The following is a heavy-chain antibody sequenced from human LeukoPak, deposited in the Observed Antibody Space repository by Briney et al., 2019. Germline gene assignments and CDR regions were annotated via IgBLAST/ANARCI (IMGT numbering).Heavy chain of an antibody. CDR1: GGSISSYY. CDR2: IFYSGST. D-gene: IGHD5-18*01. Sequence: SETLSLTCTVSGGSISSYYWSWIRQPPGKGLEWIGYIFYSGSTNYNPSLKSRVTISGDPSKTQFSLKLSPVTAADTAVYYCARLWGGYSYGDNWFDPWGRGTLVTVSS. J-gene: IGHJ5*02. CDR3: ARLWGGYSYGDNWFDP. V-gene: IGHV4-59*01.